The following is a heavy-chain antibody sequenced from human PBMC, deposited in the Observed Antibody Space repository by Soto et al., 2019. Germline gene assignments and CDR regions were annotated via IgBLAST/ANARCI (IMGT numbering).Heavy chain of an antibody. J-gene: IGHJ6*03. CDR3: ARGGRCEFVSHYYYYMYG. Sequence: GSLRLSCAASGFTFSSYSMNWVRQAPGKGLEWVSYISSSSSTIYYADSVKGRFTISRDNAKNSLYLQMNSLRAEDTAVYYCARGGRCEFVSHYYYYMYGCGKGTTVTVSS. V-gene: IGHV3-48*01. CDR1: GFTFSSYS. CDR2: ISSSSSTI. D-gene: IGHD3-10*01.